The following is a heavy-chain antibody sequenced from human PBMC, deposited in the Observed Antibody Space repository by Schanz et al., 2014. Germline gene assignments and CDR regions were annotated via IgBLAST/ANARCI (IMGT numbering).Heavy chain of an antibody. Sequence: VQLVESGGGLLQPGGSLSLSCAASGFTFSSYGMHWVRQVPGKGLEWVAVVCYDGSKKYYADSVKGRFTTSRDNSKNTMYLQMNSLRAEDTAVYYCVKDLQRELLRDDHYYGMDVWGQGTTVTVSS. J-gene: IGHJ6*02. V-gene: IGHV3-33*06. CDR1: GFTFSSYG. CDR2: VCYDGSKK. CDR3: VKDLQRELLRDDHYYGMDV. D-gene: IGHD1-26*01.